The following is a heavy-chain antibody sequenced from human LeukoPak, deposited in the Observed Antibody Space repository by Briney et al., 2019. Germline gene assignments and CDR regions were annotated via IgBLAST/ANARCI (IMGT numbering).Heavy chain of an antibody. CDR3: AATWLRRGTYYFDY. V-gene: IGHV4-61*02. CDR2: IYTSGST. J-gene: IGHJ4*02. D-gene: IGHD5-12*01. CDR1: GGSISSGSYY. Sequence: SQTLSLTRAVSGGSISSGSYYWGWIRQPAGKGLEWIGRIYTSGSTNYNPSLKSRFTISVDTSKNPFSLKLSSVPAADTAVYYCAATWLRRGTYYFDYWGQGTLVTVSS.